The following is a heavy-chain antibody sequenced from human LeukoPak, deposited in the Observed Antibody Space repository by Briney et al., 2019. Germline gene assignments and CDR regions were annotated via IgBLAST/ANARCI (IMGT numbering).Heavy chain of an antibody. J-gene: IGHJ4*02. V-gene: IGHV3-30*02. CDR1: GFSFSTYG. D-gene: IGHD1-1*01. CDR3: ARALNLLDPVTLDY. Sequence: GGSLRLSCAASGFSFSTYGMHWVRQAPGQGLEWVAYIRFDGSNKDYADSVKDRFSISRDNSKNTLYLQMDSLRAEDTAVYYCARALNLLDPVTLDYWGQGTLVTVSS. CDR2: IRFDGSNK.